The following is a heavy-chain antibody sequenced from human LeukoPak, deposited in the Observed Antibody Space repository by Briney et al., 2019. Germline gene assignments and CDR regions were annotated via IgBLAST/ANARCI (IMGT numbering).Heavy chain of an antibody. J-gene: IGHJ5*02. D-gene: IGHD1-14*01. CDR3: ARELSGTTDWFDP. CDR1: GFTFSSYS. Sequence: PGGSLRLSCAASGFTFSSYSMNWVRQAPGKGLEWVSSISSSSSYIYYADSVKGRFTISRDNAKNSLYLQMNSLRAEDTAVYYCARELSGTTDWFDPWGQGTLVTVSS. CDR2: ISSSSSYI. V-gene: IGHV3-21*01.